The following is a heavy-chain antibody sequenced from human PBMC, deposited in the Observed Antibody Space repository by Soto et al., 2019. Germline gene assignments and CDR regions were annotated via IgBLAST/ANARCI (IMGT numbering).Heavy chain of an antibody. J-gene: IGHJ6*02. CDR3: AREGCTNGVCYSPNYYYYYGMDV. Sequence: ASVKVSCKASGYTFTSYYMHWVRQAPGQGLEWMGIINPSGGSTSYAQKFQGRVTMTRDTSTSTVHMELSSLRSEDTAVYYCAREGCTNGVCYSPNYYYYYGMDVWGQGTTVTVSS. V-gene: IGHV1-46*01. CDR1: GYTFTSYY. D-gene: IGHD2-8*01. CDR2: INPSGGST.